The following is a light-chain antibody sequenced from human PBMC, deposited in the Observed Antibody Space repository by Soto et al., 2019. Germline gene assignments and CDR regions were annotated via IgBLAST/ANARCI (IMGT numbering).Light chain of an antibody. CDR1: QTVSKNY. J-gene: IGKJ1*01. V-gene: IGKV3-20*01. CDR3: QQYGSSPRT. Sequence: EIVLTQSPGTLSLSPGEGITLSCRASQTVSKNYLAWYQQKPGQAPRLLIYAASTRATGIPDRFSGSGSGTDFTLTISRLEPEDFAVYYCQQYGSSPRTFGQGTKVDIK. CDR2: AAS.